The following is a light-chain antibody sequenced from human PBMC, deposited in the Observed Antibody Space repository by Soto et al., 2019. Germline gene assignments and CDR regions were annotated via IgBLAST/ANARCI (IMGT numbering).Light chain of an antibody. CDR3: QSYDSSLSGYV. J-gene: IGLJ1*01. Sequence: QSALPQPPSVSGGPGQRVTISCTGSSANIGAAYNVYWYQQLPGTAPKLLIYGNNNRPSGVPARFSGSKSGTSASLAIAGLQAEDEGDYYCQSYDSSLSGYVFGTGTKVTVL. CDR2: GNN. V-gene: IGLV1-40*01. CDR1: SANIGAAYN.